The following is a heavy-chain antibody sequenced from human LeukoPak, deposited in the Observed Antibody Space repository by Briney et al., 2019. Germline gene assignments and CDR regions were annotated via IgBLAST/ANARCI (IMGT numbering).Heavy chain of an antibody. CDR2: MNPNSGGT. D-gene: IGHD3-10*01. CDR3: ARWDFMVRNAFDI. CDR1: GYTFTAYY. V-gene: IGHV1-2*02. J-gene: IGHJ3*02. Sequence: ASVKLSCKAFGYTFTAYYIHWVRQAPGQGLEWMRWMNPNSGGTNYAQKFQGRVTMTRDTSINTAYLEVRRLRSDDTAVFYCARWDFMVRNAFDIWGQGTMVTVSS.